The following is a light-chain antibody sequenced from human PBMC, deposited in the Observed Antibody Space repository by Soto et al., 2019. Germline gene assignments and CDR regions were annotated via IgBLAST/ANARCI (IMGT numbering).Light chain of an antibody. CDR2: HAS. CDR3: QQYDDGPRVS. Sequence: DIEMTQSPSSLSASVGDRVTISCQASQDIGNLLNWYQQRPNKAPRLIMYHASSLETGVPSRFSGSGSGALFDFTLSSFQAEDLGTYFCQQYDDGPRVSFGPETRVD. V-gene: IGKV1-33*01. J-gene: IGKJ3*01. CDR1: QDIGNL.